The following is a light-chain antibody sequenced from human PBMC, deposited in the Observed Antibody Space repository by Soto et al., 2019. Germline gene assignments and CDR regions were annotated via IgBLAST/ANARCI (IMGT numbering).Light chain of an antibody. CDR1: SSNIGSNT. CDR2: SNN. Sequence: QSVLTQPPSASGTPGQRVTTSCSGSSSNIGSNTVNWYQQLPGTAPKLHIYSNNQRPSGVPDRFSGSKSGTSASLAISGLQSEDEADYYCAAWDDSLNGHVVFGGGTKLTVL. V-gene: IGLV1-44*01. CDR3: AAWDDSLNGHVV. J-gene: IGLJ2*01.